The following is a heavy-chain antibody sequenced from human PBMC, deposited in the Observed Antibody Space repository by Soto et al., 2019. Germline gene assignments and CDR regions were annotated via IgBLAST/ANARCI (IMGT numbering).Heavy chain of an antibody. CDR2: IYPGDSDT. V-gene: IGHV5-51*01. D-gene: IGHD3-10*01. J-gene: IGHJ6*03. Sequence: GESLKISCKGSGYSFTSYWIGWVRQMPGKGLEWMGIIYPGDSDTRYSPSFQGQVTISADKSISTAYLQWSLLMALGSARYYCARRRITMVRGPLFGPEAPDYYYYYMDVWGKGTTVTVSS. CDR1: GYSFTSYW. CDR3: ARRRITMVRGPLFGPEAPDYYYYYMDV.